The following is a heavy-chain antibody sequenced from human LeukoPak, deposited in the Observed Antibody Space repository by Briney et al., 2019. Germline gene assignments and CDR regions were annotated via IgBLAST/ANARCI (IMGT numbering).Heavy chain of an antibody. Sequence: GASVTVSCKASGGTFSSYAISWVRQAPGQGLEWMGRIIPILGIANYAQKFQGRVTITADKSTSTAYMELSSLRSEDTAVYYCARVSRSYYYYGMDVWGQGTTVTVSS. CDR1: GGTFSSYA. V-gene: IGHV1-69*04. CDR3: ARVSRSYYYYGMDV. CDR2: IIPILGIA. J-gene: IGHJ6*02.